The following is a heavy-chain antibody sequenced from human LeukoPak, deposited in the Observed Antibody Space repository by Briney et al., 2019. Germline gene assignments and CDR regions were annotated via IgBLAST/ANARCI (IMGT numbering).Heavy chain of an antibody. CDR1: GDSVSRSDSY. V-gene: IGHV4-39*01. D-gene: IGHD3-22*01. J-gene: IGHJ1*01. CDR3: ARRRYYDGSGYLE. CDR2: IYYSGRT. Sequence: SETVSLTCSVSGDSVSRSDSYWDWIRQPPGKGLEWIGTIYYSGRTYYSPSLKSRVTMSVDPSNNQFSLNLGSVTAADTALYYCARRRYYDGSGYLEWGQGTLLSVSS.